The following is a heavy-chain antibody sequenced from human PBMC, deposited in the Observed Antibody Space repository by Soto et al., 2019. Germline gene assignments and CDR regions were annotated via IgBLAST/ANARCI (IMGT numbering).Heavy chain of an antibody. V-gene: IGHV1-3*04. D-gene: IGHD2-2*01. Sequence: ASVKVSCKASGYTFTNYAMHWVRQAPGQRLEWMGWINTGKGNTKYSQKFQGRVTITSDTSASTAYMDLSSLRSEDTAMYYCARAGDDCSAANCYVIDYWGQGTLVTV. J-gene: IGHJ4*02. CDR3: ARAGDDCSAANCYVIDY. CDR1: GYTFTNYA. CDR2: INTGKGNT.